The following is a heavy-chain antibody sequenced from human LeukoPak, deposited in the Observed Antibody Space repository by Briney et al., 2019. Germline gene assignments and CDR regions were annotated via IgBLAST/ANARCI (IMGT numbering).Heavy chain of an antibody. CDR2: INTNTGNP. J-gene: IGHJ4*02. CDR3: ARDTAYVGYSSGWYNFDY. CDR1: GYTFTSYA. D-gene: IGHD6-19*01. V-gene: IGHV7-4-1*02. Sequence: SVKVSCKASGYTFTSYAMNWVRQAPGQGLEWMGWINTNTGNPTYAQGFTGRFVFSLDTSVSTAYLQISSLKAEDTAVYYCARDTAYVGYSSGWYNFDYWGQGTLVTVS.